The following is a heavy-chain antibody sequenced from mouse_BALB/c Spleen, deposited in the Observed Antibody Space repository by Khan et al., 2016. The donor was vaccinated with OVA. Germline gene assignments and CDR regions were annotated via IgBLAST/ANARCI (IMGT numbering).Heavy chain of an antibody. CDR2: IYPSNDYT. Sequence: QMQLEESGAELARPGASVKMSCKASGYTFTSYTMHWVKQRPGQGLEWIGYIYPSNDYTNYNQRFKDKATLTADKSSSTAYMQLSSLTSEDSAVYYCAREGAYYRSDGWFAYWGQGTLVTVSA. CDR1: GYTFTSYT. D-gene: IGHD2-14*01. V-gene: IGHV1-4*01. J-gene: IGHJ3*01. CDR3: AREGAYYRSDGWFAY.